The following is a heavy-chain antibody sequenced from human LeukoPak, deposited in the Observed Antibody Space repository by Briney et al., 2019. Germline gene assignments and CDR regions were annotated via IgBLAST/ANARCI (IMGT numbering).Heavy chain of an antibody. CDR2: IYYSGST. Sequence: SETLSLTCTVSGGSISSYYWSWIRQPPGKGLEWIGYIYYSGSTNYNPSLKSRVTISVDTSKNQFSLKLSSVTAADTAVYCCARGHDYGDSYNWFDPWGQGTLVTVSS. J-gene: IGHJ5*02. V-gene: IGHV4-59*01. CDR3: ARGHDYGDSYNWFDP. D-gene: IGHD4-17*01. CDR1: GGSISSYY.